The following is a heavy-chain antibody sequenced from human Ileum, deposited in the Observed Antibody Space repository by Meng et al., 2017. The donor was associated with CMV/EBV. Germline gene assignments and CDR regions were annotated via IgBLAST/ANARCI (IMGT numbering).Heavy chain of an antibody. CDR1: GASVTSTAYY. J-gene: IGHJ4*02. CDR2: IFYSTTS. V-gene: IGHV4-30-4*08. D-gene: IGHD3-10*01. CDR3: ARVPESSGSYSDS. Sequence: SETLSLTCTVSGASVTSTAYYWNWIRQPPGKGLEWIGYIFYSTTSYYNPSLKSHVTISLDTSKNQFSVKLTSVTAADTAVYYCARVPESSGSYSDSWGQGTLVTVSS.